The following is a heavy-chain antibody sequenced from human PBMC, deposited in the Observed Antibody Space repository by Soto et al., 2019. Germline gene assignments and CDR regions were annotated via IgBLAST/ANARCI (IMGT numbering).Heavy chain of an antibody. D-gene: IGHD6-19*01. V-gene: IGHV3-30*18. CDR1: GFTFSDYA. J-gene: IGHJ4*02. Sequence: VQLVESGGGVVQPGRSLRLSCAASGFTFSDYAMHWVRQAPGKGLEWVAVVSHDGRNTHYAVSVKGRFSIPRDSSKNTVSLEMTSLRAEDTAVYCCAKGGRQWLVTSDFNYWGQGALVTVSS. CDR3: AKGGRQWLVTSDFNY. CDR2: VSHDGRNT.